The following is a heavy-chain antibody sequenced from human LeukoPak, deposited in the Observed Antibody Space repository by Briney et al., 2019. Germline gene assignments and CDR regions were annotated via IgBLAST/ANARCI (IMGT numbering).Heavy chain of an antibody. V-gene: IGHV3-53*01. CDR1: GFTVSSNY. D-gene: IGHD5-18*01. CDR3: ARRATTERGHSYGLDY. CDR2: IYSGGST. Sequence: GGSLRLSCAASGFTVSSNYMSWVHQAPGKGLEWVSVIYSGGSTYYADSVKGRFTISRDNSKNTLYLQMNSLRAEDTAVYYCARRATTERGHSYGLDYWGQGTLVTVSS. J-gene: IGHJ4*02.